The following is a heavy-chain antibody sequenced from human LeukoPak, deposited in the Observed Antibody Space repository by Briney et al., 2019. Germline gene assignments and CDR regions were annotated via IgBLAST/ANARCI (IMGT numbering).Heavy chain of an antibody. CDR2: ISGSGGST. D-gene: IGHD6-13*01. J-gene: IGHJ6*02. V-gene: IGHV3-23*01. CDR1: GFTFSSYA. CDR3: AKIQQLVLYGMDV. Sequence: GGSLRLSCAASGFTFSSYAMSWVRQAPGKGLEWVSAISGSGGSTYYADSVKGRFTISRDNSKNTLYLQMNRLRAEDTAVYYCAKIQQLVLYGMDVWGQGTTVTVSS.